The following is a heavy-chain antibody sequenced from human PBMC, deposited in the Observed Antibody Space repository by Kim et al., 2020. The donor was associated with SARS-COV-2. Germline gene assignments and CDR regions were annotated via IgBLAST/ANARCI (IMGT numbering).Heavy chain of an antibody. CDR2: ISSSGSTI. D-gene: IGHD3-3*01. V-gene: IGHV3-11*01. CDR1: GFTFSDYY. J-gene: IGHJ5*02. CDR3: ARDSGFRFLEWLPYPRFDP. Sequence: GGSLRLSCAASGFTFSDYYMSWIRQAPGKGLEWVSYISSSGSTIYYADSVKGRFTISRDNAKNSLYLQMNSLRAEDTAVYYCARDSGFRFLEWLPYPRFDPWGQGTLVTGSS.